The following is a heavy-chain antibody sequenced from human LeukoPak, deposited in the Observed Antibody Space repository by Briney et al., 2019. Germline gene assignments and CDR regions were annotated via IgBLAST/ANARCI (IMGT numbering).Heavy chain of an antibody. V-gene: IGHV3-7*01. CDR3: AKAPVTTCRGEFCYPFAY. J-gene: IGHJ4*02. D-gene: IGHD2-15*01. CDR2: MKPDGSES. CDR1: GLTFSGAW. Sequence: PGGSLRLSCAVSGLTFSGAWITWIREAPGEGLERGARMKPDGSESWYVDSVKGRFTISRDSSKNTLCLQMNRLRPDDAAVYYCAKAPVTTCRGEFCYPFAYWGLGTLVTVSS.